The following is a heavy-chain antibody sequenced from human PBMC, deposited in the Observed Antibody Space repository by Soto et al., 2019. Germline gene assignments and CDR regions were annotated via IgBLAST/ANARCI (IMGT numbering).Heavy chain of an antibody. CDR2: ISYDGSNK. Sequence: QVQLVESGGGVVQPGRSLRLSCAASGFTFSSYGMHWVRQAPGKGLEWVAVISYDGSNKYYADSVKGRFTISRDNSKNTLYLRMNSLRAEDTAVYYCAKAEWLDDYYYYGMDVWGQGTTVTVSS. J-gene: IGHJ6*02. V-gene: IGHV3-30*18. CDR3: AKAEWLDDYYYYGMDV. CDR1: GFTFSSYG. D-gene: IGHD6-19*01.